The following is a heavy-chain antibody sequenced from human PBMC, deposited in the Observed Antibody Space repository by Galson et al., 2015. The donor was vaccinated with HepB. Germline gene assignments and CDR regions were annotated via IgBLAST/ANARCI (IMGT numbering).Heavy chain of an antibody. CDR3: ASDVDIVATTDY. CDR1: GYTFTSYG. Sequence: SVKVSCKASGYTFTSYGISWVRQAPGQGLEWMGWISAYNGNTNYAQKLQGRVTMTTDKSTSTAYMELSSLRSEGTAVYYCASDVDIVATTDYWGQGTLVTVSS. CDR2: ISAYNGNT. D-gene: IGHD5-12*01. J-gene: IGHJ4*02. V-gene: IGHV1-18*01.